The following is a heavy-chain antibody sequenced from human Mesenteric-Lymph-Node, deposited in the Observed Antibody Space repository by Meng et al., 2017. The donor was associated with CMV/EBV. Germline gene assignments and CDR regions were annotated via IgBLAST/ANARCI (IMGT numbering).Heavy chain of an antibody. D-gene: IGHD1-1*01. J-gene: IGHJ5*02. CDR2: IYYSGNT. CDR1: GGSIASGGYS. CDR3: ARGWRVQTNWFDP. V-gene: IGHV4-30-2*01. Sequence: VSGGSIASGGYSWNWIRQAPGKGLGWIGYIYYSGNTYYDPSLKGRFTISLDASKNQFSLRLNSVTAADTAVYYCARGWRVQTNWFDPWGQGTLVTVSS.